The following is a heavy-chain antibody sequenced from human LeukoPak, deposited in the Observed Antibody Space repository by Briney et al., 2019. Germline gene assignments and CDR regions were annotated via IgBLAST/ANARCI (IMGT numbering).Heavy chain of an antibody. CDR3: ARFGDSSGYYPPPFDY. V-gene: IGHV3-30-3*01. J-gene: IGHJ4*02. CDR2: ISYDGSNK. D-gene: IGHD3-22*01. Sequence: GGSLRLSCAASGFTCSSYAMHWVRQAPGKGLEWVAVISYDGSNKYYADSVKGRFTISRDNSKNTLYLQMNSLRAEDTAVYYCARFGDSSGYYPPPFDYWGQGTLVTVSS. CDR1: GFTCSSYA.